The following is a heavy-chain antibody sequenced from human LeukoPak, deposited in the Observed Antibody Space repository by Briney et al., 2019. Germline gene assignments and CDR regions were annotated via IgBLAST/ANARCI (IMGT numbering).Heavy chain of an antibody. J-gene: IGHJ6*04. CDR1: GGSFSGYY. CDR3: ARNLESYYYYGMDV. V-gene: IGHV4-34*01. CDR2: INHSGST. D-gene: IGHD3-3*01. Sequence: SETLSLTCAVYGGSFSGYYWSWIRQPPGKGLGWIGEINHSGSTNYNPSLKSRVTISVDTSKNQFSLKLSSVTAADTAVYYCARNLESYYYYGMDVWGKGTTVTVSS.